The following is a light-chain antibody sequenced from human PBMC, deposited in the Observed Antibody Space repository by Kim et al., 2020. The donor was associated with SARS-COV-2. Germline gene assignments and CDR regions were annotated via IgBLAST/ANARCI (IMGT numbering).Light chain of an antibody. J-gene: IGKJ1*01. CDR2: KAS. Sequence: SASVGDRVTVACRASQSIVTLLAWYQQKPGKAPKLLIYKASTLAMGVPSRFSGSGSGTEFTLTISSLQPDDLATYYCQQYNNRWTFGQGTKVDIK. CDR1: QSIVTL. V-gene: IGKV1-5*03. CDR3: QQYNNRWT.